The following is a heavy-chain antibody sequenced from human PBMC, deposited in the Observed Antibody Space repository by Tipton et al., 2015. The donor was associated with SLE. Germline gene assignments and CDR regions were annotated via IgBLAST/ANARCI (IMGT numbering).Heavy chain of an antibody. Sequence: SGFTFSTFSMIWVRQAPGKGLEWVANIKEDGSEKYYVDSVKGRFTISRDNAKNSLYLQMNSLTAEDTAVYYCVKARGRIPDYWGQGTLAAVSS. J-gene: IGHJ4*02. CDR3: VKARGRIPDY. CDR2: IKEDGSEK. CDR1: GFTFSTFS. V-gene: IGHV3-7*01.